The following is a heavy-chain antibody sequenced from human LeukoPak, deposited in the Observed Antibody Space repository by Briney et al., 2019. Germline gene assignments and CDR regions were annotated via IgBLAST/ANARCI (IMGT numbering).Heavy chain of an antibody. CDR1: GFTFSSYW. D-gene: IGHD3-3*01. Sequence: GGSLRLSCAASGFTFSSYWMHWVRQAPGKGLVWVSRINSDGSSTSYADSVKGRFTISRDNAKNTLYLQMNSLRAEDTAVYYCVKEYHSRGFGAYFDYWGQGTLVTVSS. CDR2: INSDGSST. J-gene: IGHJ4*02. V-gene: IGHV3-74*01. CDR3: VKEYHSRGFGAYFDY.